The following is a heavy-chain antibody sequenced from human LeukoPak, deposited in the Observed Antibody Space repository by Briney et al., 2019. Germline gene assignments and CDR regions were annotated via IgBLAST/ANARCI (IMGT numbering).Heavy chain of an antibody. CDR3: ARTTGHFDY. Sequence: PSQTLSLTCAISGDSVSSKSAAWNWIRRSPSRGLEWLGRTYYRSKWYNEYAVSVKSRITINPDTSKNQFSLQLNSVAPEDTAVYYCARTTGHFDYWGQGTLVTVSS. J-gene: IGHJ4*02. D-gene: IGHD2-8*02. V-gene: IGHV6-1*01. CDR2: TYYRSKWYN. CDR1: GDSVSSKSAA.